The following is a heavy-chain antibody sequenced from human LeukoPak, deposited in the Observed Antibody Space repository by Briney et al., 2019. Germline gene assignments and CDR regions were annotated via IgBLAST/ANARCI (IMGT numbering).Heavy chain of an antibody. D-gene: IGHD3-3*01. V-gene: IGHV3-53*01. CDR1: GFTVSSNY. Sequence: TGGSLRLSCAASGFTVSSNYMSWVRQAPAKGLEWVSVIYSGGSTYYADSVKGRFTISRDNSKNTLYLQMNSLRAEDTAVYYCARESSRFGVVTYRDLDYWGQGTLVTVSS. CDR3: ARESSRFGVVTYRDLDY. CDR2: IYSGGST. J-gene: IGHJ4*02.